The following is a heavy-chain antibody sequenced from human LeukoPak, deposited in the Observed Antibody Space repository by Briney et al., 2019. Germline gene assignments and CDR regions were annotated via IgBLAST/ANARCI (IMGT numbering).Heavy chain of an antibody. Sequence: GGSLRLSCAASGFTFSSYAMHWVRQAPGKGLEYVSAISTSGGSTYYANSVKGRFTISRDNSKNTLYLQMNSLRAEDTAVYYCAKGARGYSFDYWGQGTLVTVSS. CDR3: AKGARGYSFDY. CDR2: ISTSGGST. V-gene: IGHV3-64*01. J-gene: IGHJ4*02. D-gene: IGHD5-18*01. CDR1: GFTFSSYA.